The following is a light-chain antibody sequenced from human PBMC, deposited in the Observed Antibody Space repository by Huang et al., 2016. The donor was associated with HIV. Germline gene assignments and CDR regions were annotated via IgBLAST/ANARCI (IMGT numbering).Light chain of an antibody. CDR3: QQYDRSMYT. CDR2: GAS. CDR1: QSVSSTY. Sequence: EIVLTKSPGTLSLSPGERSTLSCRASQSVSSTYLAWYQQRPGQAPRLLMYGASSRATGIPDRFSGSGSGTDFTLTISRLEPEEFAVYYCQQYDRSMYTFGQGTKLEIK. V-gene: IGKV3-20*01. J-gene: IGKJ2*01.